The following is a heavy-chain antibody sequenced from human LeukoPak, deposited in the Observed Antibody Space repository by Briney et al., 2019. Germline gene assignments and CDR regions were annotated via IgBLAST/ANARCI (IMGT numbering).Heavy chain of an antibody. CDR3: TRGGLTFGGN. CDR1: GSSISSSNL. D-gene: IGHD3-10*01. Sequence: SGTLSLTCAVFGSSISSSNLWSWVRQPPGKGLEWIGEVSHRGDTNYNPSLKSRVTISIDKSKNQFSLRPTSVTAADTAVYYCTRGGLTFGGNWGQGILVTVSS. V-gene: IGHV4-4*02. J-gene: IGHJ4*02. CDR2: VSHRGDT.